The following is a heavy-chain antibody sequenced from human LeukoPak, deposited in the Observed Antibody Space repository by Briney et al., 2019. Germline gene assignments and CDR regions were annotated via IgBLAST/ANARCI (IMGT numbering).Heavy chain of an antibody. CDR1: GGSISSYY. V-gene: IGHV4-59*01. J-gene: IGHJ4*02. CDR2: IYYSGST. D-gene: IGHD3-22*01. CDR3: ASQLYCYDGSGYYGN. Sequence: KPSETLSLTCTVSGGSISSYYWSWIRQPPGKGLEWIGYIYYSGSTNYNPSLKSRVTISVDTSKNKFSLQLSSVASAYTAVYYCASQLYCYDGSGYYGNWGQGTLVTVSS.